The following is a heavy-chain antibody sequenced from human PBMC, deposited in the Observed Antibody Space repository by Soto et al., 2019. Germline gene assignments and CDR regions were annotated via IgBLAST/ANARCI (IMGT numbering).Heavy chain of an antibody. Sequence: ASVKVSCKASGYTFTSYDINSVRQATGQGLEWMGWMNPNSGNTGYAQKFQGRVTMTRNTSISTAYMELSSLRSEDTAVYYCARSPTYIVVVTAAAAWFDPWGQGTLVTVS. J-gene: IGHJ5*02. D-gene: IGHD2-2*01. CDR2: MNPNSGNT. V-gene: IGHV1-8*01. CDR1: GYTFTSYD. CDR3: ARSPTYIVVVTAAAAWFDP.